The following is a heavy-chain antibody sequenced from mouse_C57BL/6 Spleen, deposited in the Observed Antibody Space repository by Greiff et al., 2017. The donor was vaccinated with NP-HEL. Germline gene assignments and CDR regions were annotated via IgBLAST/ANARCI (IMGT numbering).Heavy chain of an antibody. CDR2: INPSTGGT. CDR3: ARERAYDGYYDY. Sequence: VQLQQSGPELVKPGASVKISCKASGYSFTGYYMNWVKQSPEKSLEWIGEINPSTGGTTYNQKFKPKATLTVDKSSSTAYMQLKSLTSEDSAVYYCARERAYDGYYDYWGQGTTLTVSS. D-gene: IGHD2-3*01. V-gene: IGHV1-42*01. CDR1: GYSFTGYY. J-gene: IGHJ2*01.